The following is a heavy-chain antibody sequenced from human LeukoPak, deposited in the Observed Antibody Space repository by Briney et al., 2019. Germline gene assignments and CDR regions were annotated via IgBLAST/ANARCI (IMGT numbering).Heavy chain of an antibody. CDR3: ARHTRGDAFDI. J-gene: IGHJ3*02. Sequence: SETLSLTCTVSGASISSYYWSWLRQPPGKGLEWIGNIYYSGSTNINPSLTSRGTISEDTSKNQFSLKLSSVTAADTAVYYCARHTRGDAFDIWGQGTMVSVSS. CDR1: GASISSYY. D-gene: IGHD3-10*01. CDR2: IYYSGST. V-gene: IGHV4-59*01.